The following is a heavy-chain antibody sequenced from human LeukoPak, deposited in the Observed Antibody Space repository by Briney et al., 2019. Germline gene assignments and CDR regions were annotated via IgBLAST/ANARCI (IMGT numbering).Heavy chain of an antibody. CDR2: IYYSGST. J-gene: IGHJ3*02. V-gene: IGHV4-39*01. CDR3: ARQNRITMVRADPGAFDI. Sequence: SETLSLTCTVSGGSISSSSYYWGWIRQPPGKGLEWIGSIYYSGSTYYNPSLKSRVTISVDTSKNQFSLKLSSVTAADTAVYYCARQNRITMVRADPGAFDIWGQGTMVTVSS. CDR1: GGSISSSSYY. D-gene: IGHD3-10*01.